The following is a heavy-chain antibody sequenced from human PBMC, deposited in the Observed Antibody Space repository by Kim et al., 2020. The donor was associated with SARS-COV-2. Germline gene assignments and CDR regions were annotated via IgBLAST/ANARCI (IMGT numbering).Heavy chain of an antibody. V-gene: IGHV3-7*01. Sequence: GGSLRLSCAASGFTFSSYWMSWVRQAPGKGLEWVANIKQDGSEKYYVDSVKGRFTISRDNAKNSLYLQMNSLRAEDTAVYYCARADYDFWSGSSYFDYWGQGTLVTVSS. CDR3: ARADYDFWSGSSYFDY. D-gene: IGHD3-3*01. CDR1: GFTFSSYW. CDR2: IKQDGSEK. J-gene: IGHJ4*02.